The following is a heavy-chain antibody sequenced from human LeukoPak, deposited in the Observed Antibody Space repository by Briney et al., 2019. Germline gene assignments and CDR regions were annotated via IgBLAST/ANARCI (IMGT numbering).Heavy chain of an antibody. CDR2: ISGSGGST. Sequence: PGGSLRLSCAASGFTFSSYAMSWVRQAPGKGLEWVSAISGSGGSTYYADSVKGRFTISRDNSKNTLYLQMNSLRAEDTAVYYCARATRKLRHLPGDYYYYMDVWGKGTTVTVSS. CDR1: GFTFSSYA. D-gene: IGHD1-26*01. V-gene: IGHV3-23*01. CDR3: ARATRKLRHLPGDYYYYMDV. J-gene: IGHJ6*03.